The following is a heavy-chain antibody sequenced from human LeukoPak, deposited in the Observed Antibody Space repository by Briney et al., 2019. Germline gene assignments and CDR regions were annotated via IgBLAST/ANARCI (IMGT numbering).Heavy chain of an antibody. CDR1: GFTFDDYA. V-gene: IGHV3-30*02. CDR3: ARPMYYYDSSGYLDY. D-gene: IGHD3-22*01. Sequence: PGGSLRLSCAASGFTFDDYAIHWVRQAPGKGLEWVAFIRYDGSNKYYADSVKGRFTISRDNSKNTLYLQMNSLRAEDTAVYYCARPMYYYDSSGYLDYWGQGTLVTVSS. CDR2: IRYDGSNK. J-gene: IGHJ4*02.